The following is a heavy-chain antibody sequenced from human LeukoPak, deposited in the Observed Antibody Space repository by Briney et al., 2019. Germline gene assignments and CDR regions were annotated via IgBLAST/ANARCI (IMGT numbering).Heavy chain of an antibody. J-gene: IGHJ6*04. V-gene: IGHV3-66*02. CDR1: GFSPSINY. D-gene: IGHD3-10*01. Sequence: GGSLRLSCAASGFSPSINYMTCGPEAPGTGLESGSVIHNGGRAYYADSVKGRFTTSRDNSKNTLDLQMNSLSVEDTAVYYCVGVETITMVRGASGDVWGKGTTVTVSS. CDR2: IHNGGRA. CDR3: VGVETITMVRGASGDV.